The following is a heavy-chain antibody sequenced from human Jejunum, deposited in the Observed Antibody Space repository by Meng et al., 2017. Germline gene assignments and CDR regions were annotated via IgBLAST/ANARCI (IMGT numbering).Heavy chain of an antibody. D-gene: IGHD3-9*01. J-gene: IGHJ4*02. CDR3: ARLLNGDRYFDH. Sequence: ASVKVSCKASGYTFTGYYMHWVRQAPGQGLEWMGWIHPNSGGTNYAQKFQGRVIMTRDTSISTAYMELSRLRSDDTAVYYCARLLNGDRYFDHWGQGTLVTGYS. CDR1: GYTFTGYY. V-gene: IGHV1-2*02. CDR2: IHPNSGGT.